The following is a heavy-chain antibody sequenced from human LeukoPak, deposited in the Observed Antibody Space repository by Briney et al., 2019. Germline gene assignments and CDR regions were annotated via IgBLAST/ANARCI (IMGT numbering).Heavy chain of an antibody. CDR3: ARLGESSSGWYIDY. J-gene: IGHJ4*02. CDR2: INHSGST. D-gene: IGHD6-19*01. V-gene: IGHV4-34*01. CDR1: GGSFSGYY. Sequence: SETLSLTCAVYGGSFSGYYWSWIRQPPGKGLEWIGEINHSGSTNYNPSLKSRVTISVDTSKNQFSLKLSSVTAADTAVYYCARLGESSSGWYIDYWGQGTLVTVSS.